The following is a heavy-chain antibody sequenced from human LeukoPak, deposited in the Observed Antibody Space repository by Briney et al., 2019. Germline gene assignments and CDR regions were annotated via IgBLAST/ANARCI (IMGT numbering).Heavy chain of an antibody. V-gene: IGHV3-30*19. CDR3: ARGAYSSSWYVYVY. Sequence: GGSLRLSCAASGFTFSSYGMHWVRQAPGKGLEWVAVISYDGSNKYYADSVKGRFTISRDNSKNTLYLQMNSLRAEDTAVYHCARGAYSSSWYVYVYWGQGTLVTVSS. D-gene: IGHD6-13*01. CDR2: ISYDGSNK. J-gene: IGHJ4*02. CDR1: GFTFSSYG.